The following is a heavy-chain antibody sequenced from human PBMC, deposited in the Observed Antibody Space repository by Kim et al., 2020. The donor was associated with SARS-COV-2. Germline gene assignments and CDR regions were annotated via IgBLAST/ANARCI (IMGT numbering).Heavy chain of an antibody. CDR2: ISDTGGTT. CDR3: AKIVRTGGDY. Sequence: GGSLRLSCAASGFTFSIYAMSWVRQAPGKGLEWVSTISDTGGTTFYADSVKGRFTISRDNSKNTLYLQMDSLRAEDTAVYYCAKIVRTGGDYWGQGTLVTVSS. D-gene: IGHD7-27*01. CDR1: GFTFSIYA. V-gene: IGHV3-23*01. J-gene: IGHJ4*02.